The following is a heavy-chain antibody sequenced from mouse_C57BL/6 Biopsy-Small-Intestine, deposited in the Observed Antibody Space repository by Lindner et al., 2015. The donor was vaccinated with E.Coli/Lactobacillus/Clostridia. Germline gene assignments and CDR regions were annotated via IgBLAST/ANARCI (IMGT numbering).Heavy chain of an antibody. CDR2: ISSGGDYT. CDR3: ARPYYFGSRQYYFDY. D-gene: IGHD1-1*01. CDR1: GFTFSSYG. V-gene: IGHV5-6*01. J-gene: IGHJ2*01. Sequence: VQLQESGGDLVKPGGSLKLSCAASGFTFSSYGMSWVRQTPDKRLEWVATISSGGDYTYYPDSVKGRFTISRDNAKNTLYLQMSSLKSEDTAVYYCARPYYFGSRQYYFDYWGQGTTLTVSS.